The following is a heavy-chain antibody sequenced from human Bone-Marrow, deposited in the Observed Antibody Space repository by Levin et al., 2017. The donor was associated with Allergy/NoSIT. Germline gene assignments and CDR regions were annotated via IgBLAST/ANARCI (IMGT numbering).Heavy chain of an antibody. CDR2: LNPNHGGT. CDR1: GYTFTGYY. CDR3: ARDHAFILLSNYEPYFDL. J-gene: IGHJ4*02. V-gene: IGHV1-2*06. Sequence: GESLKISCKASGYTFTGYYIHWVRQAPGQGLEWMGRLNPNHGGTHYAQKFQGRVTMTRDTSITTAYMELSGLESDDTAVYFCARDHAFILLSNYEPYFDLWGQGTLVTVSS. D-gene: IGHD3-3*01.